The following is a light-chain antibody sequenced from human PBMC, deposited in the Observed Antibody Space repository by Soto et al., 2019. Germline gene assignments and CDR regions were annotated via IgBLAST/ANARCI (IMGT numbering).Light chain of an antibody. CDR2: EVS. CDR1: QTVSSS. J-gene: IGKJ4*01. V-gene: IGKV3-11*01. Sequence: EIVLTQSPATLSLSPGERATLSCRASQTVSSSLAWYQQKPGQAPRLLIYEVSNRATGIPARFSGSGSGADFTLPISSLEPGDFALYYCQQHINWPLPFGGGTKV. CDR3: QQHINWPLP.